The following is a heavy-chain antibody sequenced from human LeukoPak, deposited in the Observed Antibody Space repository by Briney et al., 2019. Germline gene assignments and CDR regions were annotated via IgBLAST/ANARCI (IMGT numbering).Heavy chain of an antibody. CDR1: GFTFSSYA. Sequence: GGSLRLSCALSGFTFSSYAMSWVRQAPGKGLEWVSAISGSGGSTYYADSVKGRFTISRDNSKNTLYLQMNSLRAEDTAVYYCAKDGGASYNSGTWAFDFWGQGTMVTVSS. D-gene: IGHD6-19*01. V-gene: IGHV3-23*01. CDR3: AKDGGASYNSGTWAFDF. J-gene: IGHJ3*01. CDR2: ISGSGGST.